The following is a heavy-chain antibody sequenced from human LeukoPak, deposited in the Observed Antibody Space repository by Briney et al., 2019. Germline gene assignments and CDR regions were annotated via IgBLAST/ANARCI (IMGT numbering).Heavy chain of an antibody. D-gene: IGHD6-13*01. CDR1: GYSISSGYF. CDR2: IYHSGST. CDR3: ARTYSSSWYWFDP. J-gene: IGHJ5*02. V-gene: IGHV4-38-2*02. Sequence: KSSETLSLTCTVSGYSISSGYFWGWIRQPPGKGLEWIGSIYHSGSTSYNPSLKSRLTISVDTSKNQFSLKLSSVTAADTAVYYCARTYSSSWYWFDPWGQGTLVTVSS.